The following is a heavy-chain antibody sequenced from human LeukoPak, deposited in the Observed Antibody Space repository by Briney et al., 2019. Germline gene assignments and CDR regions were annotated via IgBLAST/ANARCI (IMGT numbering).Heavy chain of an antibody. V-gene: IGHV1-69*05. D-gene: IGHD1-14*01. CDR3: ARVVGGATGNNWFDP. J-gene: IGHJ5*02. CDR2: IIPIVGTA. Sequence: SVKVSCKASGGTSSSYAISWVRQAPGQGLEWMGRIIPIVGTANYAQKFQGRVTITTDESTSTAYMELSSLRSEDTAVYYCARVVGGATGNNWFDPWGQGTLVTVSS. CDR1: GGTSSSYA.